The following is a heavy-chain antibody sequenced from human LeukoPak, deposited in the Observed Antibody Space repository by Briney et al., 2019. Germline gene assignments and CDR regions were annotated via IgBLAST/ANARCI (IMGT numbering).Heavy chain of an antibody. D-gene: IGHD3-3*01. CDR1: GGTFSSYA. CDR2: IIPIFGTA. CDR3: ARIPRPIFGVVIRSSYYYYGMDV. Sequence: GSSVTVSCKASGGTFSSYAISWVRQAPGQGLEWMGGIIPIFGTANYAQKFQGRVTITADESTSTAYMELSSLRSEDTAVYYCARIPRPIFGVVIRSSYYYYGMDVWGQGTTVTVSS. J-gene: IGHJ6*02. V-gene: IGHV1-69*01.